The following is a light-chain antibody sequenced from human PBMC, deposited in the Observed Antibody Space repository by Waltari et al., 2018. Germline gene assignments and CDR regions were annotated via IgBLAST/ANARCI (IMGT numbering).Light chain of an antibody. J-gene: IGLJ1*01. CDR1: SSDVGSYNL. CDR3: CSYAGSSTLYV. CDR2: EVS. Sequence: QSALTQPASVSGSPGQSITISCTGTSSDVGSYNLVSWYQQHPGKAPNLSIYEVSKRPSGVSNRFSGSKSGNTASLTISGLQAEDEADYYCCSYAGSSTLYVFGTGTKVTVL. V-gene: IGLV2-23*02.